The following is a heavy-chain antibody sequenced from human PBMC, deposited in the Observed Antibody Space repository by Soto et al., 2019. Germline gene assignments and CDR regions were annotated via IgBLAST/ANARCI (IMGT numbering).Heavy chain of an antibody. V-gene: IGHV1-18*01. CDR1: GYTFTSYG. D-gene: IGHD6-13*01. CDR3: ARDHSSSWYLGYYYGMDV. CDR2: ISAYNGNT. J-gene: IGHJ6*02. Sequence: ASVKVSCKASGYTFTSYGISWVRQAPGQGREWMGWISAYNGNTNYAQKLQGRVTMTTDTSTSTAYMELRSLRSDDTAVYYCARDHSSSWYLGYYYGMDVWGQGXTVTVSS.